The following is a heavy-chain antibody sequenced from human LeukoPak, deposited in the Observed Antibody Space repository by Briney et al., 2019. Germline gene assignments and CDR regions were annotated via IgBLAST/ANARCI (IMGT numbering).Heavy chain of an antibody. J-gene: IGHJ2*01. CDR3: ARGRWGDWYFDL. Sequence: ASVKVSCKASGYTFTSYDINWVRQATGQGLEWMGWMNPNSGNTGYAQKFQGRVTMTRNTSISTAYMELSSLRSEDTAVYYCARGRWGDWYFDLWGRGTLVTVSS. V-gene: IGHV1-8*01. CDR1: GYTFTSYD. D-gene: IGHD3-16*01. CDR2: MNPNSGNT.